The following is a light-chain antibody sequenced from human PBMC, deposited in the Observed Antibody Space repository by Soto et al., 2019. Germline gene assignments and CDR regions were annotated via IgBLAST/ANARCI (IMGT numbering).Light chain of an antibody. CDR3: QVWDNIGDHPV. Sequence: SYELTQSLSESVAPGQTARMTCEGNNIGGKNVQWYQQKPGQAPVLVLYDDSDRPSGIPERFSGANSGNTATLTISSVEAGDEADYFCQVWDNIGDHPVFGGGTKVTVL. V-gene: IGLV3-21*02. CDR2: DDS. CDR1: NIGGKN. J-gene: IGLJ2*01.